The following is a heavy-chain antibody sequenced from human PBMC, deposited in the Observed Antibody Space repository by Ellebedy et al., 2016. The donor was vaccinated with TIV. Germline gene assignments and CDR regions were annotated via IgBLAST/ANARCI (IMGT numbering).Heavy chain of an antibody. V-gene: IGHV3-21*06. D-gene: IGHD2-15*01. CDR3: SRGWSTPDS. CDR2: ISGSSTYI. J-gene: IGHJ4*02. Sequence: PGGSLRLSCTASGFIVSSHFMSWVRQAPGKGLEWVSSISGSSTYIYYADSVKGRFTISRDNAQDTLFLQMNSLRAENTAVYFCSRGWSTPDSWGQGTLVIVSS. CDR1: GFIVSSHF.